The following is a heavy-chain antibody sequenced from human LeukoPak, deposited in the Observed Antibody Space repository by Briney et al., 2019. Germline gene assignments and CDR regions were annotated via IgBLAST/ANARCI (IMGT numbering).Heavy chain of an antibody. CDR1: GYTFTSYD. D-gene: IGHD6-19*01. Sequence: ASVKVSCKASGYTFTSYDINWVRQATGQGLEWMGWMNPNSGNTGYAQKFQGRVTMARNTSISTAYMELSSLRSEDTAVYYCARGGAVAGVRYAFDIWGQGTMVTVSS. V-gene: IGHV1-8*01. CDR3: ARGGAVAGVRYAFDI. J-gene: IGHJ3*02. CDR2: MNPNSGNT.